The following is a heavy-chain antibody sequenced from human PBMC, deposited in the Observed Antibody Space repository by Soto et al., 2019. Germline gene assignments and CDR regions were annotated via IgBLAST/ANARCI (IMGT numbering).Heavy chain of an antibody. CDR3: AKDRYDSSGSPRYYFDY. D-gene: IGHD3-22*01. V-gene: IGHV3-30*18. J-gene: IGHJ4*02. CDR1: GFTFSSYG. Sequence: GGSLRLSCAASGFTFSSYGMHWVRQAPGKGLEWVAVISYDGSNKYYADSVKGRFTISRDNSKNTLYLQMNSLRAEDTAVYYCAKDRYDSSGSPRYYFDYWGQGTLVTVSS. CDR2: ISYDGSNK.